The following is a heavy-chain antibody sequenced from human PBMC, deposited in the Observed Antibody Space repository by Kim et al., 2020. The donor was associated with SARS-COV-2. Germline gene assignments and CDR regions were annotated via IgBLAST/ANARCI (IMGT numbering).Heavy chain of an antibody. CDR1: GFTFSSYW. D-gene: IGHD3-10*01. CDR3: ARAVYVWFGELNDAFDI. J-gene: IGHJ3*02. Sequence: GGSLRLSCAASGFTFSSYWMHWVRQAPGKGLVWVSRINSDGSTTSYADSVKGRFTISRDNAKNTLYLQMNSLRAEDTAVYYCARAVYVWFGELNDAFDIWGQGTMVTVSS. CDR2: INSDGSTT. V-gene: IGHV3-74*01.